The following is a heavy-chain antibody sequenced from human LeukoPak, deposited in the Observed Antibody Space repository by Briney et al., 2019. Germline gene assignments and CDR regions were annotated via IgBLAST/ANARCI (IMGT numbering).Heavy chain of an antibody. CDR1: GFTFSSYW. D-gene: IGHD3-10*01. V-gene: IGHV4-38-2*01. CDR2: MYHSGST. Sequence: GSLRLSCAASGFTFSSYWMSWVRQAPGKGLEWIGSMYHSGSTYYNPPLKSRVTISEDTSKNQFSLKLRSVTAADTAVYYCARGPRFGELLWHWFDPWGQGTLVTVSS. J-gene: IGHJ5*02. CDR3: ARGPRFGELLWHWFDP.